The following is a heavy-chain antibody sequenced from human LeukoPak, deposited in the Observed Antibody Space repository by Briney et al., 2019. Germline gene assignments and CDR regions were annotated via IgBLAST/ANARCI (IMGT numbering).Heavy chain of an antibody. CDR2: IYYSGST. CDR1: DSSISSYY. J-gene: IGHJ4*02. D-gene: IGHD5-18*01. Sequence: SETLSLTGTVPDSSISSYYWSWIRQPPGKGLECIGYIYYSGSTNYNPSRKSRVTISVDTSKNQFSLKLSSVTAADTAVYYCARGRGYSYGTFDYWGQGTLVTVSS. CDR3: ARGRGYSYGTFDY. V-gene: IGHV4-59*01.